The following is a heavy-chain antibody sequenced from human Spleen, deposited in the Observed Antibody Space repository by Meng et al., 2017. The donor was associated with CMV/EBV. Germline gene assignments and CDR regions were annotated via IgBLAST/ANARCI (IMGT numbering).Heavy chain of an antibody. Sequence: ASVKVSCKASGYTVSTYYIHWLRQAPGQGLEWMGILNPYGGTKKCEEKVLGRVTMTSDTSTGTDYMEMSSLRSEDAAVYYCARSAYDFCHGVYSGVVDYNGMDVWGQGTTVTVSS. CDR3: ARSAYDFCHGVYSGVVDYNGMDV. CDR2: LNPYGGTK. CDR1: GYTVSTYY. D-gene: IGHD3-3*01. J-gene: IGHJ6*02. V-gene: IGHV1-46*01.